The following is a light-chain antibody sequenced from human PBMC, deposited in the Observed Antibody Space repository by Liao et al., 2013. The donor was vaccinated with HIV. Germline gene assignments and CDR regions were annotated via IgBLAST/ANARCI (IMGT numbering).Light chain of an antibody. CDR2: KDS. V-gene: IGLV3-25*03. CDR3: QSADSSGTWV. J-gene: IGLJ3*02. CDR1: KLGNKY. Sequence: SFELTQLSSVSVSPGQTASITCSGDKLGNKYVCWYQQKPGQAPVLLIYKDSERPSGIPERFSGSSSGTTVTLTISGVQAEDEADYYCQSADSSGTWVFGGGTKLTVL.